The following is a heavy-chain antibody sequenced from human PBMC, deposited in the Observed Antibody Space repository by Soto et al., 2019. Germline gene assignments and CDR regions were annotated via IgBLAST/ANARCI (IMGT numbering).Heavy chain of an antibody. CDR1: GYTFTGYY. Sequence: ASVKVSCKASGYTFTGYYMHWVRQAPGQGLEWMGWINPNSGGTNYAQKFQGWVTMTRDTSISTAYMELSRLRSDDTAMYYCARRAIRFLEWSEFENWFDPWGQGTLVTVSS. V-gene: IGHV1-2*04. J-gene: IGHJ5*02. CDR3: ARRAIRFLEWSEFENWFDP. CDR2: INPNSGGT. D-gene: IGHD3-3*01.